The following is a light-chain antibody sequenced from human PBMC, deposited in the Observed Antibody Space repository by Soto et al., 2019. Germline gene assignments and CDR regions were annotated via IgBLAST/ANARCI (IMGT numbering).Light chain of an antibody. J-gene: IGKJ5*01. Sequence: EIVLTQSPGTLSLSPGESATLLCRASQFVSSKSLAWYQQKPGQAPRLLILDTSTRATGIPDRFSGSGSGTDFTLTITPLEPEDFAVYFCQQYDTSPITFGQGTRLDIK. CDR3: QQYDTSPIT. V-gene: IGKV3-20*01. CDR2: DTS. CDR1: QFVSSKS.